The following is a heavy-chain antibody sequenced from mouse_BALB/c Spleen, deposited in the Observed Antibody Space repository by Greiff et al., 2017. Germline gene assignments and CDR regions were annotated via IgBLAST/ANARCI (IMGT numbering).Heavy chain of an antibody. D-gene: IGHD2-10*02. CDR1: GYSITSGYY. Sequence: EVHLVESGPGLVKPSQSLSLTCSVTGYSITSGYYWNWIRQFPGNKLEWMGYISYDGSNNYNPSLKNRISITRDTSKNQFFLKLNSVTTEDTATYYCARGYGNYFFAYWGQGTLVTVSA. V-gene: IGHV3-6*02. J-gene: IGHJ3*01. CDR3: ARGYGNYFFAY. CDR2: ISYDGSN.